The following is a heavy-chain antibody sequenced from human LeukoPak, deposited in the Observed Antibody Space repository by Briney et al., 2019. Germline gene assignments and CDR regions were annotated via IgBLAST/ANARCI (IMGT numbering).Heavy chain of an antibody. CDR2: IKQDGSEK. J-gene: IGHJ4*02. D-gene: IGHD3-10*01. V-gene: IGHV3-7*01. Sequence: GGSLRPSCAASGFTFSSYGMLWLRQAPGKGLEGVANIKQDGSEKYYVDSVKGRFTISRDNAKNSLYLQMNSLRAGDTAVYYCARGIKYYYGSGRPFDYWGQGTLVTVSS. CDR3: ARGIKYYYGSGRPFDY. CDR1: GFTFSSYG.